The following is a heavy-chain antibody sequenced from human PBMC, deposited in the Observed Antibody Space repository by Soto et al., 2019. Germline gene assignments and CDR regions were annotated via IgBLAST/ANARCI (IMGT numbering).Heavy chain of an antibody. CDR3: ARLGGYYQAFDQ. Sequence: PSETLSLTCTVSGGSMNTYYLGWFRQPPGKGLEWVGYIYYSGSTTYSPSLKSRVTISVDTSKNQFSLKLNSVTAADTAVYYCARLGGYYQAFDQWGQGSLVTAPQ. V-gene: IGHV4-59*08. CDR1: GGSMNTYY. D-gene: IGHD3-22*01. CDR2: IYYSGST. J-gene: IGHJ4*02.